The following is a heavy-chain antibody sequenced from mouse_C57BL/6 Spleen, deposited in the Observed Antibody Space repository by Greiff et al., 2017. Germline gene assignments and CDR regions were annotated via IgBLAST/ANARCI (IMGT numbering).Heavy chain of an antibody. J-gene: IGHJ1*03. CDR1: GYTFTSYW. D-gene: IGHD1-1*01. CDR2: IDPSDSYT. V-gene: IGHV1-69*01. Sequence: QVQLQQPGAELVMPGASVKLSCKASGYTFTSYWMHWVKQRPGKGLEWIGEIDPSDSYTNYNQKFKGKSTLTVDKSSSTAYMQLSSLTSEDSAVDYCARGSYCSSRWYFYVWGTGTTVTVSS. CDR3: ARGSYCSSRWYFYV.